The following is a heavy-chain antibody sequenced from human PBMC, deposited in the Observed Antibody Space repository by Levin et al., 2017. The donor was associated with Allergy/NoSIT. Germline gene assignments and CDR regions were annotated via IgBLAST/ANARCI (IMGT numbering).Heavy chain of an antibody. CDR3: ARRNTYYYGSGRVNWFDP. Sequence: ASVKVSCKASGYTFTGYYMHWVRQAPGQGLEWMGWINPNSGGTNYAQKFQGRVTMTRDTSISTAYMELSRLRSDDTAVYYCARRNTYYYGSGRVNWFDPWGQGTLVTVSS. J-gene: IGHJ5*02. D-gene: IGHD3-10*01. CDR1: GYTFTGYY. CDR2: INPNSGGT. V-gene: IGHV1-2*02.